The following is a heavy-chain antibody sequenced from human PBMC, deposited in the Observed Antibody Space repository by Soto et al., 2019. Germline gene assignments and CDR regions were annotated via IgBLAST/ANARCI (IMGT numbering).Heavy chain of an antibody. J-gene: IGHJ3*02. CDR2: INHSGST. CDR3: ARGRAFDI. V-gene: IGHV4-34*01. CDR1: GGSFSGYY. Sequence: QVQLQQWGVGLLKPSETLSLTCAVYGGSFSGYYWSWIRQPPGKGLEWIGEINHSGSTNYNPSLKSRVTISVDTSKNQFSLKLSSVTAADTAVYYCARGRAFDIWGQGTMVTVSS.